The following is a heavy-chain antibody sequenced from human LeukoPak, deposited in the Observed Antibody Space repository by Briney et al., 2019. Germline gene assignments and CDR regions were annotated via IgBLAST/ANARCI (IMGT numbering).Heavy chain of an antibody. CDR3: ARVSVVGYYYYYGMDV. Sequence: ASVKVSCKASGGTFSSYAISWVRQAPGQGLEWMGRIIPILGIANYAQKFQGRVTITADKSTSTAYMELSSLRSEDTAVYYCARVSVVGYYYYYGMDVWGQGTTVTVSS. J-gene: IGHJ6*02. CDR1: GGTFSSYA. V-gene: IGHV1-69*04. CDR2: IIPILGIA. D-gene: IGHD2-15*01.